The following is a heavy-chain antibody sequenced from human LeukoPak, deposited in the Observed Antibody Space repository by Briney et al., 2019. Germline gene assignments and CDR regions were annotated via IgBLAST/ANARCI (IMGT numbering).Heavy chain of an antibody. CDR3: ARSHYGGYEGY. CDR1: GYTFTGYY. V-gene: IGHV1-2*02. Sequence: ASVKVSCKASGYTFTGYYMHWVRQAPGQGLEWMGWINPNSGGTNYVQKFQGRVTMTRDTSISTAYMEPSRLRSDDTAVYYCARSHYGGYEGYWGQGTLVTVSS. J-gene: IGHJ4*02. CDR2: INPNSGGT. D-gene: IGHD5-12*01.